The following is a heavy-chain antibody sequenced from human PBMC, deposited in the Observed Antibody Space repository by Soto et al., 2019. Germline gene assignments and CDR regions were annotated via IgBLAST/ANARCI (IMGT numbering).Heavy chain of an antibody. CDR2: IYYSGST. V-gene: IGHV4-30-4*01. J-gene: IGHJ4*02. Sequence: NPSETLSLTCTVSGGSISSGDYYWSWIRQPPGKGLEWIGYIYYSGSTYYNPSLKSRVTISVDTSKNQFSLKLSSVTAADTAVYYCARVTPLCSGGSCYPRGTGYWGQGTLVTVSS. CDR3: ARVTPLCSGGSCYPRGTGY. D-gene: IGHD2-15*01. CDR1: GGSISSGDYY.